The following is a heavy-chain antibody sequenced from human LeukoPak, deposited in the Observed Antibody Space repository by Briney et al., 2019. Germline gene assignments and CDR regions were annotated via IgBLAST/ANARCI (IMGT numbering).Heavy chain of an antibody. V-gene: IGHV4-34*01. Sequence: GSLRLSCAASGFSFSDYYMTWIRQPPGKGLEWIGEINHSGSTNYNPSLKSRVTISVDTSKNQFSLKLSSVTAADTAVYYCARLRTLWFGELEYYFDYWGQGTLVTVSS. CDR3: ARLRTLWFGELEYYFDY. CDR1: GFSFSDYY. J-gene: IGHJ4*02. D-gene: IGHD3-10*01. CDR2: INHSGST.